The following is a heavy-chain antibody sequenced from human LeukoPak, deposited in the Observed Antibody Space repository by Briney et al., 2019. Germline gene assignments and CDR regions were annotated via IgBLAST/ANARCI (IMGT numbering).Heavy chain of an antibody. CDR3: ARDFVFY. Sequence: GGSLRLSCAASGFTFSTYAMSWVRQAPGKGLEWVSAVRGSGSDTYYADSVKGRFTISRDNAKNSLYLQMNSLRAEDTAVYYCARDFVFYWGQGTLVTVSS. D-gene: IGHD2-21*01. V-gene: IGHV3-23*01. J-gene: IGHJ4*02. CDR1: GFTFSTYA. CDR2: VRGSGSDT.